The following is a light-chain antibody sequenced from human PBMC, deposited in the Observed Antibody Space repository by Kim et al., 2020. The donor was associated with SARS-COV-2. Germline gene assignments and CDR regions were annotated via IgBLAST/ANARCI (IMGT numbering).Light chain of an antibody. J-gene: IGKJ4*01. CDR1: QDIRKG. Sequence: DIQMTQSPSSLSASVGDRVTITCRASQDIRKGLAWYQQKPGKAPKRLIHVATSLQSGVPSRFSGSGSGTEFTLTISSLQAEDLGTYYCQQFKGFPLTVGGGTKVDIK. CDR3: QQFKGFPLT. CDR2: VAT. V-gene: IGKV1-17*01.